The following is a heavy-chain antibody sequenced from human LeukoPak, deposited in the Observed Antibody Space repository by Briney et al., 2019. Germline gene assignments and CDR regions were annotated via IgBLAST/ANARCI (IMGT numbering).Heavy chain of an antibody. CDR2: ISYDGSNK. CDR1: GFTFSSYA. Sequence: GGSLRLSCAASGFTFSSYAMHWVRQAPGKGLEWVAVISYDGSNKYYADSGKGRFTISRDNSKNTLYLQMNSLRAEDTAVYYCAKDGGLWVSAHWGDSWGRGTLVTVSS. D-gene: IGHD7-27*01. J-gene: IGHJ4*02. CDR3: AKDGGLWVSAHWGDS. V-gene: IGHV3-30-3*01.